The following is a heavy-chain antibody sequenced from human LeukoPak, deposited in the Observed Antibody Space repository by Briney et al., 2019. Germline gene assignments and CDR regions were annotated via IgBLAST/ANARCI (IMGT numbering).Heavy chain of an antibody. CDR3: ARDYYYHSSGYFYNFDY. Sequence: GGSLRLSCAVSGFTFSDYSMSWIRQAPGKGLEWISYCSSRGSDIHYADSVKGRFTISRDNAKNSLYLQMNSLRAEDTAVYYCARDYYYHSSGYFYNFDYWGQGTLVTVSS. J-gene: IGHJ4*02. CDR1: GFTFSDYS. D-gene: IGHD3-22*01. CDR2: CSSRGSDI. V-gene: IGHV3-11*01.